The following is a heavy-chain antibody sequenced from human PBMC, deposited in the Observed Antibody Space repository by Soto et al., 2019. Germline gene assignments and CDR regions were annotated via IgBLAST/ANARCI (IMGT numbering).Heavy chain of an antibody. D-gene: IGHD3-22*01. CDR3: ARGAPMYYYDSSGYVDY. CDR1: GGSISSGGYY. Sequence: SETLSLTCTVSGGSISSGGYYWSWIRQHPGKGLEWIGYIYYSGSTYYNPSLKSRVTISVDTSKNQFSLKLSSVTAADTAVYYCARGAPMYYYDSSGYVDYWGQGTLVTVSS. CDR2: IYYSGST. V-gene: IGHV4-30-4*08. J-gene: IGHJ4*02.